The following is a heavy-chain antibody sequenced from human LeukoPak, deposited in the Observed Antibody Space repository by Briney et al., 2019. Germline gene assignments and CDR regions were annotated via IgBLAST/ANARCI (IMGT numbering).Heavy chain of an antibody. Sequence: PSETLSLTCTVTGGSVNSYYWSWIRQPPGKGLEWVSYISSSSSYTNYADSVKGRFTISRDNAKNSLYLQKKSLRAEDTAVYYCARDYYGSGSYRRNWYFDLWGRGTLVTVSS. V-gene: IGHV3-11*06. CDR3: ARDYYGSGSYRRNWYFDL. CDR2: ISSSSSYT. J-gene: IGHJ2*01. D-gene: IGHD3-10*01. CDR1: GGSVNSYY.